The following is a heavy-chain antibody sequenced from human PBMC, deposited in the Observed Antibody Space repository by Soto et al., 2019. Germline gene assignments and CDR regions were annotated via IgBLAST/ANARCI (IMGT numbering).Heavy chain of an antibody. J-gene: IGHJ4*02. CDR2: IIPIFGTA. V-gene: IGHV1-69*12. CDR1: GGTFSSYA. CDR3: ARQGYYDSSGYYPDFDY. D-gene: IGHD3-22*01. Sequence: QVQLVQSGAEVKKPGSSVKVSCKASGGTFSSYAISWERQAPEQGLEWMGGIIPIFGTANYAQKFQGRVTITADESTSTAYMELSSLRSEDTAVYYCARQGYYDSSGYYPDFDYWGQGTLVTVSS.